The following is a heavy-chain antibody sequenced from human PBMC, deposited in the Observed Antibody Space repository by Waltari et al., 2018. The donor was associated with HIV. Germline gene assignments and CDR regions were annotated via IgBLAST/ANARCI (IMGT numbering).Heavy chain of an antibody. CDR1: GLTFSMTD. CDR2: ITGTGGNT. J-gene: IGHJ4*02. CDR3: AHRTGFDY. Sequence: EVQLLESGGGLVQPGGSLRLSCVASGLTFSMTDMSWVRQAPGKGLEWVSQITGTGGNTNYADSVKGRFTISRDNSKNTLYLQMNSLRADDTAVYYCAHRTGFDYWGQGTLVTVSS. V-gene: IGHV3-23*01. D-gene: IGHD4-17*01.